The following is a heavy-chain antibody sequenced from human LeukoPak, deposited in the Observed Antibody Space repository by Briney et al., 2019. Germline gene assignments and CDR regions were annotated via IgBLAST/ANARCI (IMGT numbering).Heavy chain of an antibody. Sequence: GSLRLSCAASGFTFSSYSMNWVRQPPGKGLEWIGSIYHSETTYYNPSLKSRVIISVDMSKNQFSLKLNSVTAADTAVYYCGRPNPDSSGYYGSFDPWGQGILVTVSS. J-gene: IGHJ5*02. CDR3: GRPNPDSSGYYGSFDP. V-gene: IGHV4-39*01. CDR1: GFTFSSYSMN. CDR2: IYHSETT. D-gene: IGHD3-22*01.